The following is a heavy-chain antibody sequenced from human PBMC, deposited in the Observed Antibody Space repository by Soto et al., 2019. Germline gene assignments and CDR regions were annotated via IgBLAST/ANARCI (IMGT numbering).Heavy chain of an antibody. D-gene: IGHD2-2*01. CDR3: ASVPIWCGSSSCYTEGFDS. Sequence: GGSLRLSCVASGFVFSDYAMSWVRQAPGKGLEWVSAISAGGSDTYYADSVKGRFTVSRVNSESTLYLQMNTLRAEDTAIYYCASVPIWCGSSSCYTEGFDSWGQGTLVTVSS. J-gene: IGHJ4*02. CDR2: ISAGGSDT. V-gene: IGHV3-23*01. CDR1: GFVFSDYA.